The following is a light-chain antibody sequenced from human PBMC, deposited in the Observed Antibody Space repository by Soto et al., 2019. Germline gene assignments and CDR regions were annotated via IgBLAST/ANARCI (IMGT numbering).Light chain of an antibody. Sequence: QSALTQPASVSGSPGQSITISCTGTSNDIGPYNYVSWYQQHPGKAPKLLIYDVTNRASGVSDRFSGSKSGRAASLTISGLQAEDEADDYCSSDTSIIDVVFGGGTKRTGL. CDR3: SSDTSIIDVV. V-gene: IGLV2-14*03. J-gene: IGLJ2*01. CDR2: DVT. CDR1: SNDIGPYNY.